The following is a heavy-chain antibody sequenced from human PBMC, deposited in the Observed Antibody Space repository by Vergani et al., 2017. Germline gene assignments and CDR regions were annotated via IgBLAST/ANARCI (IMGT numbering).Heavy chain of an antibody. Sequence: QVQLQQSGPGLVKPSQTLSLTCAISGDSVSSNSAAWNWIRQSPSRGLEWRGRTIYRSKWYNDYAVSVKSRITINPDTSKNQFSLQLNSVTPEDTALYYCAREGEGGGYYDDSSGYHFDCWGQGALVSVSS. CDR2: TIYRSKWYN. D-gene: IGHD3-22*01. CDR3: AREGEGGGYYDDSSGYHFDC. J-gene: IGHJ4*02. V-gene: IGHV6-1*01. CDR1: GDSVSSNSAA.